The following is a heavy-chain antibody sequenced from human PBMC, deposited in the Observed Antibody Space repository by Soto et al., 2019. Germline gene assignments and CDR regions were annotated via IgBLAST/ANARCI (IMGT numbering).Heavy chain of an antibody. V-gene: IGHV5-10-1*01. CDR3: ARHLGSISGWPHTLSYYYGMDV. Sequence: PEESLKISCKGSGYSFTSYWISWVRQMPGKGRGWMGRIDPSDSYTNYSPSFQGHVTISADKSISTAYLQWSSLKASDTAMYYCARHLGSISGWPHTLSYYYGMDVWGQGTTVTVSS. J-gene: IGHJ6*02. CDR1: GYSFTSYW. CDR2: IDPSDSYT. D-gene: IGHD6-19*01.